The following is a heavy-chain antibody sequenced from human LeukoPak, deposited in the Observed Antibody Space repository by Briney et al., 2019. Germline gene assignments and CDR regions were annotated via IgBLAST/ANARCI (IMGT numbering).Heavy chain of an antibody. CDR3: ARDYGDYPLGPII. Sequence: LGASVKVSCKASGYTFTGYYMHWVRQAPGQGLEWMGWINPNSGGTNYAQKFQGRVTMTRDTSISTAYMELSRLRSDDTAVYYCARDYGDYPLGPIIWGQGTLVTVSS. V-gene: IGHV1-2*03. CDR2: INPNSGGT. CDR1: GYTFTGYY. J-gene: IGHJ4*02. D-gene: IGHD4-17*01.